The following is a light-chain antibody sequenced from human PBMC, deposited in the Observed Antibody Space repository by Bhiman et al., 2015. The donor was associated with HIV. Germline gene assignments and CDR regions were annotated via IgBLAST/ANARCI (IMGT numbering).Light chain of an antibody. V-gene: IGLV3-1*01. Sequence: SYELTQPSSVSVSPGQTASITCSGDRLGDKYACWYQQKPGQSPILVIYQDNMRPSGIPERFSGSYSGNTATLTISGTQAMDEADYYCQAWDSSTGVFGGGTKLTV. CDR1: RLGDKY. CDR3: QAWDSSTGV. J-gene: IGLJ3*02. CDR2: QDN.